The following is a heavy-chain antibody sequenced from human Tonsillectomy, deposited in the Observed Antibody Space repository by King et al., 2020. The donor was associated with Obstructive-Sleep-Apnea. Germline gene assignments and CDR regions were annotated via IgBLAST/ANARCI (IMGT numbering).Heavy chain of an antibody. J-gene: IGHJ3*02. D-gene: IGHD4-17*01. V-gene: IGHV5-51*01. Sequence: VQLVESGAELKKPGESLKISCKGSGYTFANNWIAWVRQMPGKGLEWMGIISPADSNVRYSPSFQGQVTISADKSISTAYLQWSSLKASDTAMYYCARQDGLDIWGQGKMVTVSS. CDR2: ISPADSNV. CDR3: ARQDGLDI. CDR1: GYTFANNW.